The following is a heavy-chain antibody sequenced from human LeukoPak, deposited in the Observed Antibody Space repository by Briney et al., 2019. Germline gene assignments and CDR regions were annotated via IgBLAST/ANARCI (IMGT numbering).Heavy chain of an antibody. Sequence: GGSLRLSCAAYGFTFSSYAMSWVRQAPGKGLEWVSAISGSGGSTYYADSVKGRFTISRDNSKNTLYLQMNSLRAEDTAVYYCRSMVRGVIPTYYFDYWGQGTLVTVSS. CDR3: RSMVRGVIPTYYFDY. V-gene: IGHV3-23*01. D-gene: IGHD3-10*01. CDR1: GFTFSSYA. J-gene: IGHJ4*02. CDR2: ISGSGGST.